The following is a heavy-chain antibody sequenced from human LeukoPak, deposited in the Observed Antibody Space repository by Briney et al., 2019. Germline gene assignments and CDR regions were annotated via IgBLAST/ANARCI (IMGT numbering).Heavy chain of an antibody. V-gene: IGHV3-48*02. Sequence: GGSLRLSCAASGFTFSSYSMNWVRQAPGKGLEWVSYISSSTIYYADSVKGRFTISRDNAKNSLYLQMNSLRDEDTAVYYCARDLSGYSPSYWGQGTLVTVSS. CDR1: GFTFSSYS. J-gene: IGHJ4*02. D-gene: IGHD3-22*01. CDR2: ISSSTI. CDR3: ARDLSGYSPSY.